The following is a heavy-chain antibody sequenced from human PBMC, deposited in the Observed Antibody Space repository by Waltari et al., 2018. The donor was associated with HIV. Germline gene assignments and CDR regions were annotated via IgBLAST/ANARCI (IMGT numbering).Heavy chain of an antibody. D-gene: IGHD2-2*02. CDR1: GYTFTKNA. CDR3: ARYTTRWYDS. Sequence: QVQLVQSGSGLKKPGASVKVSCKASGYTFTKNAVNWVRQAPGQGLEWKGWINTKTGNPTYAQVFTGRCVFSLYTSVSTAYLQISSLKAEYTAFYYCARYTTRWYDSWVQGTLVTVSS. CDR2: INTKTGNP. J-gene: IGHJ5*01. V-gene: IGHV7-4-1*02.